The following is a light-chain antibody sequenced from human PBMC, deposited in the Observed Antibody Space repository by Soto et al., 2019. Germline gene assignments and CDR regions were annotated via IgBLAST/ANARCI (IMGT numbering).Light chain of an antibody. CDR1: QGINKY. Sequence: DIQMTQSPSSLSASVGDRVTITCRASQGINKYLAWFQQKPGKAPKSLVYAASSLHNGVPSEFSGSGAGTDFILAFRSLEHEDFATYDCRKDNTFAFTVGQGTKLEIK. V-gene: IGKV1-16*02. CDR3: RKDNTFAFT. J-gene: IGKJ2*01. CDR2: AAS.